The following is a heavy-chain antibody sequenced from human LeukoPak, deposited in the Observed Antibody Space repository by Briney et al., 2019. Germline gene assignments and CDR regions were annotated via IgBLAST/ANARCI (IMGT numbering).Heavy chain of an antibody. CDR3: ATSGLGHYYFDY. Sequence: PGGSLRLSCATSGFNFHRYTIHWVRQAPGKGLEWVSLAGWAGGTTYYSDSVRGRFTISRDNAKNMLYLQMNSLRVEDTAVYYCATSGLGHYYFDYWGQGSLVTVSS. V-gene: IGHV3-43*01. J-gene: IGHJ4*02. CDR1: GFNFHRYT. D-gene: IGHD3-10*01. CDR2: AGWAGGTT.